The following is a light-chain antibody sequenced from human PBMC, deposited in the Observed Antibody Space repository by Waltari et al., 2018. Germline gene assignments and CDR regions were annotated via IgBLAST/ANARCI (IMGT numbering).Light chain of an antibody. CDR2: SNN. CDR3: AAWDDSLRV. CDR1: SSNIGSNY. J-gene: IGLJ3*02. Sequence: QSVLTQPPSASGTPGQRVTISCSGSSSNIGSNYVYWYQQLPGTAPKLLICSNNQRPSGVPDRFIGSKSGTSASLAISGLRSEDEADYYCAAWDDSLRVFGGGTKLTVL. V-gene: IGLV1-47*02.